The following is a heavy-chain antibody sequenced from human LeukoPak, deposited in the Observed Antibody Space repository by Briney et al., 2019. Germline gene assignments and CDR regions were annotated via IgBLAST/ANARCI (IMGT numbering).Heavy chain of an antibody. CDR1: GGTFSSYA. V-gene: IGHV1-69*13. J-gene: IGHJ6*02. D-gene: IGHD2-2*01. CDR3: AREPVVVPVAFKVDGMDV. Sequence: SVTVSCKASGGTFSSYAISWVRQAPGQGLEWMGGIIPIFGTANYAQKFQGRVTITADESTSTAYMELSSLRSEDTAVYYCAREPVVVPVAFKVDGMDVWGQGTTVTVSS. CDR2: IIPIFGTA.